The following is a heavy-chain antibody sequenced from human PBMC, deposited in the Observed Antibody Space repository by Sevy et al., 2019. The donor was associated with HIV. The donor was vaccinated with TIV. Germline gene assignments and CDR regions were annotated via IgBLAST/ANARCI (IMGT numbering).Heavy chain of an antibody. D-gene: IGHD5-18*01. CDR1: EFSFSSYS. V-gene: IGHV3-48*01. J-gene: IGHJ4*02. Sequence: LSLTCAASEFSFSSYSMNWVRQAPGQGLEWVSYISSSSSTMYYADSVKGRFTISRDNAKNSLYLQMNTLRAEDTAVYYCARTKSNTAMVSSDYWGQGTLVTVSS. CDR2: ISSSSSTM. CDR3: ARTKSNTAMVSSDY.